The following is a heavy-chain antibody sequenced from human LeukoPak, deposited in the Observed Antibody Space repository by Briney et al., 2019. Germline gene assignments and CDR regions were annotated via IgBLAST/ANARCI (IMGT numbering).Heavy chain of an antibody. CDR2: ISYDGGEQ. D-gene: IGHD3-9*01. V-gene: IGHV3-30*18. CDR1: GFTFSNYG. CDR3: AKPRTFYDILTVSFQQ. Sequence: PGGSLRLSCAASGFTFSNYGMHWVRQAPGKGLEWVAVISYDGGEQHYGDSVKGRFSTSRDDSKSTIYLQMNRLTVEDTALYYCAKPRTFYDILTVSFQQWGQGTWVTVSS. J-gene: IGHJ1*01.